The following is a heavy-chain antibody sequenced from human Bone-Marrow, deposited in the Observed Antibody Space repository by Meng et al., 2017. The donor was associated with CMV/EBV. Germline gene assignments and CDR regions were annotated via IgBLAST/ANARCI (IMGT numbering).Heavy chain of an antibody. V-gene: IGHV4-38-2*02. CDR3: ARYDFWCKYPYYYYGMDV. D-gene: IGHD3-3*01. J-gene: IGHJ6*02. CDR2: IYHSGST. CDR1: GYSISSGYY. Sequence: SETLSLTCTVSGYSISSGYYWGWIRQPPGKGLEWIGSIYHSGSTYYNPSLKSRVIISADTSKNHFSLKLSSVTAADTAVYVCARYDFWCKYPYYYYGMDVWGQGTTVTVSS.